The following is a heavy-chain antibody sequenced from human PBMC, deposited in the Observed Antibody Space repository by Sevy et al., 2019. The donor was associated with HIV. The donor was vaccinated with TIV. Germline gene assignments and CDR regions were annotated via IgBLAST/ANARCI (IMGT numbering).Heavy chain of an antibody. Sequence: GGSLRLSCAASGFTLSSYGMHWVRQAPGKGLEWVAFIRYDGSNKYYADSVKGRFTISRDNSKNTLYLQMNSLRAEDTAVYYCAKDMSSRTYYYYGMDVWGQGTTVTVSS. CDR2: IRYDGSNK. D-gene: IGHD3-10*02. J-gene: IGHJ6*02. V-gene: IGHV3-30*02. CDR1: GFTLSSYG. CDR3: AKDMSSRTYYYYGMDV.